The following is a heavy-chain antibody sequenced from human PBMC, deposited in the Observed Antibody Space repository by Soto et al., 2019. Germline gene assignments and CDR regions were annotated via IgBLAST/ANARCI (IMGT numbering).Heavy chain of an antibody. Sequence: LSLTCTVSGGSISSGGYYWSWIRQHPGKGLEWIGYIYYSGSTYYNPSLKSRVTISVDTSKNQFSLKLSSVTAADTAVYYCARFIAVDTAMVTLYYFDYWGQGTLVTVSS. J-gene: IGHJ4*02. CDR1: GGSISSGGYY. CDR2: IYYSGST. CDR3: ARFIAVDTAMVTLYYFDY. D-gene: IGHD5-18*01. V-gene: IGHV4-31*03.